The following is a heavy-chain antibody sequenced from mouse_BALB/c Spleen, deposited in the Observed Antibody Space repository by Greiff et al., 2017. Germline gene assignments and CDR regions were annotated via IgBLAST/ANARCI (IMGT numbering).Heavy chain of an antibody. J-gene: IGHJ2*01. CDR3: ARCPSNYFDY. CDR2: ISCYNGAT. Sequence: LVKTGASVKISCKASGYSFTGYYMHWVKQSHGKSLEWIGYISCYNGATSYNQTFKGKATFTVDPSSSTAYMQFNSLTSEDSAVYYCARCPSNYFDYWGQGTTLTVSS. CDR1: GYSFTGYY. V-gene: IGHV1S34*01.